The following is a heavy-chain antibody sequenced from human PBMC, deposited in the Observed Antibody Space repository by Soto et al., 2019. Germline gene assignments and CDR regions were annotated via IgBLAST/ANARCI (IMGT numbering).Heavy chain of an antibody. Sequence: GGSLRLSCTASGFTVSSNYMSWVRQAPGKGLEWVSVIYSGGSAYYADSVKGRFTISRDSDKNTVYLQMNSLRADDTAVYYCARAIAVAGTFDYWGQGRLVTVSS. CDR3: ARAIAVAGTFDY. V-gene: IGHV3-66*01. CDR1: GFTVSSNY. J-gene: IGHJ4*02. D-gene: IGHD6-19*01. CDR2: IYSGGSA.